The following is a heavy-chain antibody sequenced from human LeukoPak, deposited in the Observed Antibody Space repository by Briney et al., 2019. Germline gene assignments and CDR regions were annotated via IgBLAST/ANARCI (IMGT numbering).Heavy chain of an antibody. Sequence: PGGAPGISCGASGFTFSNYSKARGRPEPGKGMEFVSAISGDGTTTYYANSVKGRFTISRDNSKNTLYLQMGSLRPEDTAVYYCAREAPPGSFDYWGQGTLVTVSS. D-gene: IGHD6-19*01. CDR3: AREAPPGSFDY. CDR1: GFTFSNYS. J-gene: IGHJ4*02. V-gene: IGHV3-64*01. CDR2: ISGDGTTT.